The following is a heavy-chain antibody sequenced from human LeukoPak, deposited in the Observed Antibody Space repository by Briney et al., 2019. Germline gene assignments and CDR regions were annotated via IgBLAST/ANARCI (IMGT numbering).Heavy chain of an antibody. V-gene: IGHV1-2*02. Sequence: ASVKVSCKASGYTFTGYYMHWVRQAPGQGLEWMGWINPNSGGTNYAQEFQGRVTMTRDTSISTAYMELSRLRSDDTAVYYCARVVPSSYLPPYYYDSSGYYPFDYWGQGTLVTVSS. CDR2: INPNSGGT. CDR3: ARVVPSSYLPPYYYDSSGYYPFDY. J-gene: IGHJ4*02. CDR1: GYTFTGYY. D-gene: IGHD3-22*01.